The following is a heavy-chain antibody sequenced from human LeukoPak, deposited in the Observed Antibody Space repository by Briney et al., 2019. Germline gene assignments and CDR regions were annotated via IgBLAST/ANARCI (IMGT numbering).Heavy chain of an antibody. CDR3: ASLGGSGSWNFGY. V-gene: IGHV4-59*01. CDR2: IYYGGST. J-gene: IGHJ4*02. CDR1: RGSISSYY. D-gene: IGHD3-10*01. Sequence: PWETLSLTCAVSRGSISSYYWSWIRQSPGQGLEWIGYIYYGGSTNYTPSLKSRATISLDTSKNQFSLRLSPVTAADTAVYYCASLGGSGSWNFGYWGQGALVTVSS.